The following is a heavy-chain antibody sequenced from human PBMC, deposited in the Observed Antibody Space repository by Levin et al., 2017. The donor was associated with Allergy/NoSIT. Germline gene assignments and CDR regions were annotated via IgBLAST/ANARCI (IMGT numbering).Heavy chain of an antibody. Sequence: SCEASGFTFSTYDMHWVRQVSGKGLEWVSAIGTAADTYYEDSVKGRFTTSRENAKNSLYLQMTGLGAGDTGVYYCAREGFGDFGVWDGLDVWGQGTAVIVSS. V-gene: IGHV3-13*01. CDR3: AREGFGDFGVWDGLDV. D-gene: IGHD3-3*01. J-gene: IGHJ6*02. CDR1: GFTFSTYD. CDR2: IGTAADT.